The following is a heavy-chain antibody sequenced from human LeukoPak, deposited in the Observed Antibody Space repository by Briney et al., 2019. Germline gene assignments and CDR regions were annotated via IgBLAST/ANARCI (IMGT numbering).Heavy chain of an antibody. J-gene: IGHJ6*02. CDR2: IKQDGSEK. V-gene: IGHV3-7*01. D-gene: IGHD2-21*01. CDR1: GFTFRSYW. CDR3: ARVQRVIPGFGNYYYGMDV. Sequence: GGSLRLSCAASGFTFRSYWMSWVRQAPGRGREWVANIKQDGSEKYYVDSVKGRFTISRDNAKNSLYLQMNSLRAEDTAVYYCARVQRVIPGFGNYYYGMDVWGQGTTVTVSS.